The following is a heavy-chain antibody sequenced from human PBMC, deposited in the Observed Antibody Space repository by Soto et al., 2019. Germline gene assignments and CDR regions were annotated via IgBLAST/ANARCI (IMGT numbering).Heavy chain of an antibody. J-gene: IGHJ6*02. CDR1: GGTFSSYA. D-gene: IGHD3-10*01. Sequence: QVQLVQSGAEVKKPGSSVKVSCKASGGTFSSYAINWVRQAPGQGLEWMGGIIPIFGTANYAQKFQGRVTITADESTSTAYMELSSLRSEDTAVYYCAGEGGSGNYRYYGMDVWGQGTTVTVSS. V-gene: IGHV1-69*12. CDR2: IIPIFGTA. CDR3: AGEGGSGNYRYYGMDV.